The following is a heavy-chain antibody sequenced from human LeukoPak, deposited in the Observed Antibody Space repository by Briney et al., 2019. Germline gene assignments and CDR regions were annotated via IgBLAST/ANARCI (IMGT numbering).Heavy chain of an antibody. D-gene: IGHD4-17*01. CDR3: ARRLGLGYGDYESAFDI. CDR1: GDTFSSYA. V-gene: IGHV1-69*05. J-gene: IGHJ3*02. Sequence: SVKVSCKATGDTFSSYAISWVRQAPGQRLEWMGRIIPIFGTANYAQKFQGRVTITTDESTSTAYMELSSLRSEDTAVYYCARRLGLGYGDYESAFDIWGQGTMVTVSS. CDR2: IIPIFGTA.